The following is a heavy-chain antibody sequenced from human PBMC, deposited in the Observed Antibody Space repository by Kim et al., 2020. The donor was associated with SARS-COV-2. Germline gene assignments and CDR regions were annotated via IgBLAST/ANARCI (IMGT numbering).Heavy chain of an antibody. CDR3: ARVFSRDAFDI. CDR1: GDSIGTSY. V-gene: IGHV4-59*13. D-gene: IGHD2-21*01. Sequence: SETLSLTCTVSGDSIGTSYWSWIRQSPGKGLEWIGYVYYTGSTKYKPSLQSRVSISLDTAKNQFSLTLTSVSAADTAIYFCARVFSRDAFDIWGQVTMVT. CDR2: VYYTGST. J-gene: IGHJ3*02.